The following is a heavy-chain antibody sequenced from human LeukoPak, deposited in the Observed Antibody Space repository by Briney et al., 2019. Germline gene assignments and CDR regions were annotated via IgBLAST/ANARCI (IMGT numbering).Heavy chain of an antibody. CDR2: IKSKTDGGTT. D-gene: IGHD2-2*01. CDR3: TTHGDSSTSWYYFDY. J-gene: IGHJ4*02. CDR1: GFTFSNAW. V-gene: IGHV3-15*01. Sequence: PGGSLRLSCAASGFTFSNAWMSWVRQAPGKGLEWVGRIKSKTDGGTTDYAAPVKGRFTISRDDSKNTLYLQMNSLKTEDTAVYYCTTHGDSSTSWYYFDYWGQGTLVTVSS.